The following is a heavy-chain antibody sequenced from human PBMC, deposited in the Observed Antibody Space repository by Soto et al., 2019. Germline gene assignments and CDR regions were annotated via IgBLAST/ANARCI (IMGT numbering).Heavy chain of an antibody. CDR1: GYTFTSYD. CDR3: ARASHTSSVYYFCYGMDV. J-gene: IGHJ6*02. Sequence: QVRLVQSGAVVRKPGASVKVSCTASGYTFTSYDLNWVRQTTGQGLEWMGWMNPNTGSTGFAQKFQGRLTMTRDTSKSTAYMELSSLTSEDTSLYYCARASHTSSVYYFCYGMDVWGQGTAVAVSS. V-gene: IGHV1-8*02. D-gene: IGHD6-6*01. CDR2: MNPNTGST.